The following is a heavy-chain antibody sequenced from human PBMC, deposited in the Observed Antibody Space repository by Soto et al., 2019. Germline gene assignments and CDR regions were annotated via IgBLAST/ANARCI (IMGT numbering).Heavy chain of an antibody. J-gene: IGHJ6*02. V-gene: IGHV1-18*01. CDR1: GYAFISYG. CDR2: ISAYKGNT. Sequence: GASVKVSCKAAGYAFISYGISWVRQAPGQGLEWMGWISAYKGNTKFAQKVQGRVTLTTDTPTSTAYMELRSLRSDDTAVYYCERDGDGSRYYLGAGTDYYYHYGMDVWGQGTTVTVSS. CDR3: ERDGDGSRYYLGAGTDYYYHYGMDV. D-gene: IGHD6-13*01.